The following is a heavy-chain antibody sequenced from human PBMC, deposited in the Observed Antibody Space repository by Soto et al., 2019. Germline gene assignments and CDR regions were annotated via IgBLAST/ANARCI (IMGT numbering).Heavy chain of an antibody. Sequence: GGSLRLSXAASGFTVSSNYMSWVRQAPGKGLEWVSVIYSGGSTYYADSVKGRFTISRDNSKNTLYLQMNSLRAEDTAVYYCARAGYNWNWDYWGQGTLVTVSS. CDR3: ARAGYNWNWDY. J-gene: IGHJ4*02. CDR2: IYSGGST. V-gene: IGHV3-53*01. D-gene: IGHD1-7*01. CDR1: GFTVSSNY.